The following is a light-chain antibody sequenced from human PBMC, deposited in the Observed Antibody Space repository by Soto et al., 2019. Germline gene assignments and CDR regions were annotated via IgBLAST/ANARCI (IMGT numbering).Light chain of an antibody. J-gene: IGKJ5*01. V-gene: IGKV3-20*01. CDR2: GAS. CDR1: QRVGSNY. CDR3: QHYNSYSEA. Sequence: DIVLTQTPGTLSFSPGEIATLSCMASQRVGSNYLAWYQQKPGQPPRLLIYGASTRATGIPSRFSGSGSGTEFTLTISSLQPDDFATYYCQHYNSYSEAFGQGTRLEIK.